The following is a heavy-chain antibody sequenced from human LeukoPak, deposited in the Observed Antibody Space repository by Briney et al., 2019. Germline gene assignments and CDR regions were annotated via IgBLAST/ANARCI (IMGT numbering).Heavy chain of an antibody. J-gene: IGHJ4*02. Sequence: GGSLRLSCAVSGYTFGDYGMSWVRQVPGKGLEWVSGTNRRGDITGYADFVKGRFTISRDNAKNSLYLQMNSLRAEDTAVYYCARARDLGYFDYWGQGTLVTVSS. CDR2: TNRRGDIT. V-gene: IGHV3-20*04. CDR1: GYTFGDYG. CDR3: ARARDLGYFDY. D-gene: IGHD2-21*02.